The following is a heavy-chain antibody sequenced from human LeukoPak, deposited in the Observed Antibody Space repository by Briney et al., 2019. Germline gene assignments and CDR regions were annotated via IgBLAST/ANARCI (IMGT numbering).Heavy chain of an antibody. J-gene: IGHJ4*02. CDR2: IKNDGSST. D-gene: IGHD4-17*01. CDR3: ARRGGDYFDY. CDR1: GFTFSSYW. Sequence: PGGSLRLSCAASGFTFSSYWMHWVRQVPGKGLVWVSRIKNDGSSTSYADSEKGRFTISRDNAKNTLYLQMNSLRAEDTAVYCCARRGGDYFDYWGQGTLVTVSS. V-gene: IGHV3-74*01.